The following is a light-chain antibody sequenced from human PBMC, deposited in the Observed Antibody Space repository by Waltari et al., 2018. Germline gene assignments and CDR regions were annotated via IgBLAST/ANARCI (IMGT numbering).Light chain of an antibody. V-gene: IGLV2-11*01. CDR3: VSYASSYTSWV. CDR2: DVS. CDR1: SSIVDDYNF. J-gene: IGLJ3*02. Sequence: QSALTQPRSVSGSPGQSVTISCTGTSSIVDDYNFISWYRQHPGESPKLMIYDVSKRPSGVPGRFSGSKSGNTAYLTISGLQAEDEADYYCVSYASSYTSWVFGGGTKLTVL.